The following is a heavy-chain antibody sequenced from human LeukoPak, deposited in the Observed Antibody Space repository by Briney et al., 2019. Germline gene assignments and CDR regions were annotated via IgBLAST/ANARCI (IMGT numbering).Heavy chain of an antibody. J-gene: IGHJ5*02. CDR2: ISYSSTYI. CDR3: ARDPRSSGWYSFDRFDP. Sequence: GGSLRLSCAASGFTFSSYSMNWVRQAPGKGLEWVSSISYSSTYIYYADSVKGRFTISRDNAKNSLSLQMNGLRAEDTAVYYCARDPRSSGWYSFDRFDPWGQGTLVTVSS. CDR1: GFTFSSYS. V-gene: IGHV3-21*01. D-gene: IGHD6-19*01.